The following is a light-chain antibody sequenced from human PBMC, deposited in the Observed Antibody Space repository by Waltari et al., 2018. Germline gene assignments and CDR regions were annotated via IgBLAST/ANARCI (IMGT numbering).Light chain of an antibody. CDR1: QSVSSY. CDR3: QQRSNWPPLT. CDR2: DAS. Sequence: DIVLTQSPATLSLSPGERVTLSCRASQSVSSYLAWYQQKPGQAPRLLIYDASNRATGIPARFSGSGSGTDFTLTISSLEPEDFAVYYCQQRSNWPPLTFGGGTKVEIK. J-gene: IGKJ4*01. V-gene: IGKV3-11*01.